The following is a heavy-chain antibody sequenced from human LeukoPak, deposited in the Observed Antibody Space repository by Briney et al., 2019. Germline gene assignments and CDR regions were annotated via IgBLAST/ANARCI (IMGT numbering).Heavy chain of an antibody. Sequence: PSETLSLTCAVYGGSFSGYYWSWIRQPPGKGLEWIGEINHSGSTNYNPSLKSRVTISVDTSKNQFSLKLSSVTAADTAVYYCARIRGQYSSGLDYWGQGTLVTVSS. V-gene: IGHV4-34*01. CDR1: GGSFSGYY. CDR2: INHSGST. J-gene: IGHJ4*02. CDR3: ARIRGQYSSGLDY. D-gene: IGHD6-19*01.